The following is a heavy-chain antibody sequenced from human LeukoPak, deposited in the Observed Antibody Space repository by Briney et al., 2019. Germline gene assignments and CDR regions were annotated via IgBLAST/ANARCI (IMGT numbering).Heavy chain of an antibody. CDR3: ARSSGSLFDY. Sequence: SETLSLTCTVSGGSISSSSYYWGWIRQPPGKGLEWIGSIYYSGSTYYNPSLKSQVTISVDTSKNQFSLKLSSVTAADTAVYYCARSSGSLFDYWGQGTLVTVSS. CDR1: GGSISSSSYY. J-gene: IGHJ4*02. V-gene: IGHV4-39*01. D-gene: IGHD1-26*01. CDR2: IYYSGST.